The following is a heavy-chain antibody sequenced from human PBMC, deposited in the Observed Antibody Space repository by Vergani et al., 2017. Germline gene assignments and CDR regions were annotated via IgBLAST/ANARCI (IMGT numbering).Heavy chain of an antibody. J-gene: IGHJ5*02. V-gene: IGHV4-39*07. CDR1: GGSISSSSYY. CDR3: ARDLIAVAARGNNWFDP. Sequence: QLQLQESGPGLVKPSETLSLTCTVSGGSISSSSYYWGWIRQPPGKGLEWIGSIYHSGSTYYNPSLKSRVTISVDTSKNQFSLKLSSVTAADTAVYYCARDLIAVAARGNNWFDPWGQGTLVTVSS. CDR2: IYHSGST. D-gene: IGHD6-19*01.